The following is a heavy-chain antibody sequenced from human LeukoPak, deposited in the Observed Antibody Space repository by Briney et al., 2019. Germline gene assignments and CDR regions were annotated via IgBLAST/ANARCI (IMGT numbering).Heavy chain of an antibody. D-gene: IGHD4-17*01. J-gene: IGHJ4*02. CDR1: GGSISSYY. Sequence: SETLSLTCTVSGGSISSYYWSWLRQPPGKGLEWIGYIYYSGSTNYNPSLKSRVTISVDTSKNQFSLKLSSVTAADTAVYYCTRGTVTKTFDYWGQGTLVTVSS. CDR2: IYYSGST. V-gene: IGHV4-59*01. CDR3: TRGTVTKTFDY.